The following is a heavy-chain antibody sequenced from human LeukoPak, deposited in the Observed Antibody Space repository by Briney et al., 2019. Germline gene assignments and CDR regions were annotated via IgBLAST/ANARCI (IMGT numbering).Heavy chain of an antibody. CDR1: GFSFSNCS. Sequence: GGSLRLSCAASGFSFSNCSMNWVRQAPGKGLVWVSRIDTDGSFTSYADSVRGRFTISRDNAKNTLYLQMSSLRAEDTAVYYCIRGTVGAPGNDYWGQGTLVTVSS. J-gene: IGHJ4*02. CDR2: IDTDGSFT. CDR3: IRGTVGAPGNDY. V-gene: IGHV3-74*01. D-gene: IGHD1-26*01.